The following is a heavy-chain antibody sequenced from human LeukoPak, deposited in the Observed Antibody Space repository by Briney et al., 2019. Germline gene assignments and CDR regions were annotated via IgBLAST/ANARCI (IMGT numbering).Heavy chain of an antibody. Sequence: SETLSLTCTVSGGSISSYYWSWIRQPAGKAPEWIGRIYSSGIINYNPSLKSRVTMSLDNSKNQLSLKLSYVTATDTAVYYCARDTGKSGYPDYWGQGTLVTVAS. CDR2: IYSSGII. J-gene: IGHJ4*02. D-gene: IGHD3-3*01. CDR1: GGSISSYY. CDR3: ARDTGKSGYPDY. V-gene: IGHV4-4*07.